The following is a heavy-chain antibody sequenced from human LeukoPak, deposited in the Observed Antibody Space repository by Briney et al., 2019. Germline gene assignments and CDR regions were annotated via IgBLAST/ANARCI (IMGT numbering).Heavy chain of an antibody. J-gene: IGHJ4*02. Sequence: PSETLSLTCTVSGGSISSSSYYWGWIRQPPGKGLEWIGSIYYSVSTYYNPSLNSRVTISVDTSKNQFSLKLSSVTAADTAVYYCASGRYFDWLTSVKAFDYWGQGILVTVSS. CDR3: ASGRYFDWLTSVKAFDY. V-gene: IGHV4-39*01. D-gene: IGHD3-9*01. CDR2: IYYSVST. CDR1: GGSISSSSYY.